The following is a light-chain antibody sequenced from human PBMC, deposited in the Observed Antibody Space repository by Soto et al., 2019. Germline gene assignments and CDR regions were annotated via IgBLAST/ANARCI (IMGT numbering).Light chain of an antibody. V-gene: IGLV2-8*01. CDR1: SSDVGGYNY. J-gene: IGLJ2*01. CDR3: SSYGGSNNVV. Sequence: QSALTQPPSASGSPGQSVTISCTGTSSDVGGYNYVSWYQQHPGKAPKLMIYEVSQRPSGVPDRFSGSKSANTASLTVSGRQAEDEADYYCSSYGGSNNVVFGGGTKLTVL. CDR2: EVS.